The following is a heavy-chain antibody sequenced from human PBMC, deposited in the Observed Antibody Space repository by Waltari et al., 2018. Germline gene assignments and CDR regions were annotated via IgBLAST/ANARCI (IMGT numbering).Heavy chain of an antibody. J-gene: IGHJ3*02. CDR1: GYSISSGYY. CDR2: IYHSGST. Sequence: QVQLQESGPGLVKPSETLSLTCAVSGYSISSGYYWGWIRQPPGKGLEWIGSIYHSGSTYDNPALKSRVTISVDTSKNQFSLKLISVTAADTAVYYCASAMIAAAVPDAFDIWGQGTMVTVSS. CDR3: ASAMIAAAVPDAFDI. V-gene: IGHV4-38-2*01. D-gene: IGHD6-13*01.